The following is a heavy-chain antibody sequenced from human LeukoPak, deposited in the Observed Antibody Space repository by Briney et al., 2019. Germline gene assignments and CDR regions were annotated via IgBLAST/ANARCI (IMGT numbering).Heavy chain of an antibody. CDR2: ISGSGGST. V-gene: IGHV3-23*01. CDR1: GFTFSSYA. Sequence: GGSPRLSCAASGFTFSSYAMSWVRQAPGKGLEWVSAISGSGGSTYYADSVKGRFTISRDNSKNTLYLQMNSLRAEDTAAYYCAKSLGRWLPYGMDVWGQGTTVTVSS. CDR3: AKSLGRWLPYGMDV. D-gene: IGHD5-24*01. J-gene: IGHJ6*02.